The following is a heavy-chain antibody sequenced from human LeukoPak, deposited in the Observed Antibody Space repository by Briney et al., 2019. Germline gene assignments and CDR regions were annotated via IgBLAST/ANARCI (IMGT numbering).Heavy chain of an antibody. CDR3: ARLTYYYDSSGYSDAFDI. CDR2: MNINSGNT. CDR1: GYTFTSYD. D-gene: IGHD3-22*01. V-gene: IGHV1-8*01. Sequence: ASVKVSCKASGYTFTSYDMNWVRQATGQGLEWMGGMNINSGNTGYAQKFQGRVTMTRNTSISTAYMELSSLRSEDTAVYYCARLTYYYDSSGYSDAFDIWGQGTMVTVSS. J-gene: IGHJ3*02.